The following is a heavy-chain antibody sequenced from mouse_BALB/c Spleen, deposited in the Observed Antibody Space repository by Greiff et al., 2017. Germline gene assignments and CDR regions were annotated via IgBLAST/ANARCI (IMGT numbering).Heavy chain of an antibody. CDR2: IDTSDSYT. CDR1: GYTFTAYW. CDR3: ARRGYGSSLDY. J-gene: IGHJ2*01. V-gene: IGHV1-69*01. Sequence: QVQLQQPGAELVMPGASVKMSCKASGYTFTAYWMHWVKQRPGQGLEWIGAIDTSDSYTSYNQKFKGKATLTVDESSSTAYMQLSSLTSEESAVYYCARRGYGSSLDYWGQGTTLTVSS. D-gene: IGHD1-1*01.